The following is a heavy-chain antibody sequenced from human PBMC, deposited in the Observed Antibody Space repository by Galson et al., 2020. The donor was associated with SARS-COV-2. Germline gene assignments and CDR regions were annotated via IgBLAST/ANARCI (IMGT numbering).Heavy chain of an antibody. CDR3: AGRVAGAGSLQI. CDR2: TYYKSQWST. CDR1: GNSVSSNSAA. V-gene: IGHV6-1*01. Sequence: SQTLSLTCPIPGNSVSSNSAAWNWIRQSTSRGLEWLGRTYYKSQWSTDYAVSVKSRLTINPDTSQNQFSLQLNSVTPEDTAIYYCAGRVAGAGSLQIWGQGTMVIVSS. J-gene: IGHJ3*02. D-gene: IGHD6-13*01.